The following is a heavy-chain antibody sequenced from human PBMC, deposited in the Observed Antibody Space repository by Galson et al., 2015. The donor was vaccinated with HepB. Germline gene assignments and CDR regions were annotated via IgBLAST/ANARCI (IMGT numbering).Heavy chain of an antibody. Sequence: SLRLSCAASGFFFGSYAMHWVRQTPGKGLEWVAVTWYDDGTNKHYADSVKGRFTISRDNSKNILYLQMNSLTVEDTAVYYCGRHPTGSNYGAFLDSWGQGTLVTVSS. CDR1: GFFFGSYA. D-gene: IGHD1-1*01. J-gene: IGHJ4*02. V-gene: IGHV3-33*01. CDR3: GRHPTGSNYGAFLDS. CDR2: TWYDDGTNK.